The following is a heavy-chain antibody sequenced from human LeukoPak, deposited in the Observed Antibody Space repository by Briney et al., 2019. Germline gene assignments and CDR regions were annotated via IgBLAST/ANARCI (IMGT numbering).Heavy chain of an antibody. CDR2: IYYSGST. J-gene: IGHJ4*02. Sequence: SETLSLTCTVSGGSISSSSYYWGWIRQPPGKGLEWIGGIYYSGSTYYNPSLKSRVTISVDTSKNQFSLKLSSVTAADTAVYYCASTYSYGYGGGVLFDYWGQGTLVTVSS. V-gene: IGHV4-39*07. CDR1: GGSISSSSYY. D-gene: IGHD5-18*01. CDR3: ASTYSYGYGGGVLFDY.